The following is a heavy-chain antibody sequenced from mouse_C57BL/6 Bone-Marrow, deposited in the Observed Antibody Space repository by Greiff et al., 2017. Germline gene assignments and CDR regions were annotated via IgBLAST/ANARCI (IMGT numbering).Heavy chain of an antibody. D-gene: IGHD2-2*01. J-gene: IGHJ4*01. V-gene: IGHV1-64*01. CDR2: IHPNSGST. CDR3: ARGYYGYDGYAMDY. Sequence: QVQLQQPGAELVKPGASVKLSCKASGYTFTSYWMHWVKQRPGQGLEWIGMIHPNSGSTNYNEKFKSKATLTVDKSSSTAYMQLSSLTSEDSAVYYCARGYYGYDGYAMDYWGQGTSVTVSS. CDR1: GYTFTSYW.